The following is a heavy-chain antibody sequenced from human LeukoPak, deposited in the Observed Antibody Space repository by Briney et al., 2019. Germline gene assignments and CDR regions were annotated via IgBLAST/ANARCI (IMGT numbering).Heavy chain of an antibody. J-gene: IGHJ4*02. V-gene: IGHV4-61*01. D-gene: IGHD3-16*02. Sequence: SETLSLTCTVSGGSVSSGSYYWSWIRQPPGKGLEWIAYIYYSGSTNYNPSLKSRVTMSVDTSKNQFSLKLNFVTAADTAVYYCARESHPEGYDYVWGSYRGYYSDYWGQGTLVTVSS. CDR2: IYYSGST. CDR1: GGSVSSGSYY. CDR3: ARESHPEGYDYVWGSYRGYYSDY.